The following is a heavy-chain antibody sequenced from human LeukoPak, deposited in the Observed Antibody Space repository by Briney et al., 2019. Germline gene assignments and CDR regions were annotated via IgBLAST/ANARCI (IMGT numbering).Heavy chain of an antibody. CDR1: GGSISSGGYS. J-gene: IGHJ4*02. Sequence: SETLSLTCTVSGGSISSGGYSWSWIRQHPGKGLEWIGYIYYSGSTYYNPSLKSRVTISVDTSKNQFSLKLSSVTAADTAVYYCARGTVAAVPYYFDYWGQGTLVTVSS. V-gene: IGHV4-31*03. CDR2: IYYSGST. D-gene: IGHD2-15*01. CDR3: ARGTVAAVPYYFDY.